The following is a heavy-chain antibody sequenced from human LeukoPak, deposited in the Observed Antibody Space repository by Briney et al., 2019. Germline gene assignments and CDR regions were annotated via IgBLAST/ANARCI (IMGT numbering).Heavy chain of an antibody. CDR2: IIPIFGTA. CDR1: GGTFSSYA. Sequence: SVKVSCKASGGTFSSYAISWVRQAPGQGLEWMGGIIPIFGTANYAQKFQGRVTITADESTSTAYMELSSLRSEGTAVYYCARDSRYCTNGVCWVADYWGQGTLVTVSS. CDR3: ARDSRYCTNGVCWVADY. J-gene: IGHJ4*02. D-gene: IGHD2-8*01. V-gene: IGHV1-69*13.